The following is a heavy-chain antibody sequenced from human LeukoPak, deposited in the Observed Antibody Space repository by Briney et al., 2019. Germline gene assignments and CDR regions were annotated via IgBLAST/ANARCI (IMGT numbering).Heavy chain of an antibody. D-gene: IGHD6-6*01. CDR3: AKDFGLPSSSIYYGMDV. CDR1: GFTFSSYG. CDR2: ISYDGSNK. Sequence: PGRSLRLSCAASGFTFSSYGMHWVRQAPGKGLGWVAVISYDGSNKYYADSVKGRFTISRDNSKNTLYLQMNSLRAEDTAVYYCAKDFGLPSSSIYYGMDVWGQGTTATVSS. V-gene: IGHV3-30*18. J-gene: IGHJ6*02.